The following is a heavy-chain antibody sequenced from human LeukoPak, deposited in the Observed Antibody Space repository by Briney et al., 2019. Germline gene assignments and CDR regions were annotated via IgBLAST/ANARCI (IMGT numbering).Heavy chain of an antibody. CDR2: ISDSGST. V-gene: IGHV4-59*12. CDR1: GGSISSYY. D-gene: IGHD3-3*01. J-gene: IGHJ1*01. Sequence: SETLSLTCIVSGGSISSYYWSWIRQPPGKGLEWIGYISDSGSTNYNPSLKSRVTISVDTSKNQFSLKLSSVTAADTAVYYCARGGPRITIFGAPIGYFQHWGQGTLVTVSS. CDR3: ARGGPRITIFGAPIGYFQH.